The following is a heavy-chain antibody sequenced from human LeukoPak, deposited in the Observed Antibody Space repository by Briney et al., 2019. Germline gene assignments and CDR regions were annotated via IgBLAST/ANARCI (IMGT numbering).Heavy chain of an antibody. CDR3: ARISIAAAGDFDF. V-gene: IGHV3-64*01. Sequence: GGSLRLSCAASGFTFSSYTMHWVRQAPGKGLESVSAISSNGGSTYYAHSVKGRFTISRDNSKNTLYLQMDSLRAEDTAVYYCARISIAAAGDFDFWGQGTLVTVSS. J-gene: IGHJ4*02. CDR2: ISSNGGST. D-gene: IGHD6-13*01. CDR1: GFTFSSYT.